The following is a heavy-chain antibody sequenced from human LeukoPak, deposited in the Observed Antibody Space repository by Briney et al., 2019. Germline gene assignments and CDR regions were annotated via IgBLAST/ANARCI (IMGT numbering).Heavy chain of an antibody. CDR3: ARRDYYGSGSPDF. CDR2: INWNGDRT. V-gene: IGHV3-20*04. J-gene: IGHJ4*02. Sequence: GGSLRLSCAASGFTFSNNWMHWVRQSPGKGLEWVSGINWNGDRTGYADSVKGRFTISRDNAKKSLYLQMNSLRAEDTALYYCARRDYYGSGSPDFWGQGTLVTVSS. CDR1: GFTFSNNW. D-gene: IGHD3-10*01.